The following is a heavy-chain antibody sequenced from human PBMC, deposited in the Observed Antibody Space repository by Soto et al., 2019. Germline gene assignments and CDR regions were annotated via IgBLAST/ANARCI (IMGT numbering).Heavy chain of an antibody. J-gene: IGHJ6*02. V-gene: IGHV4-34*01. D-gene: IGHD3-10*01. CDR2: INHSGST. Sequence: SETLSLTCAVYGGSFSGYYWSWIRQPPGKGLEWIGEINHSGSTNYNPSLKSRVTISVDTSKNQFSLKLSSVTAADTAVYYCARAAPRYGSAMDVWGQGTTVTVSS. CDR1: GGSFSGYY. CDR3: ARAAPRYGSAMDV.